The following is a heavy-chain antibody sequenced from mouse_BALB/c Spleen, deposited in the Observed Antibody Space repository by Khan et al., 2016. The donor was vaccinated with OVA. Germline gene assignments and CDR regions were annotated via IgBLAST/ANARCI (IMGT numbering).Heavy chain of an antibody. V-gene: IGHV3-8*02. CDR2: MISSGYT. CDR1: GDSISSGY. J-gene: IGHJ3*01. CDR3: ARSTYRYAFAY. D-gene: IGHD2-14*01. Sequence: EVQLQESGPSLVQPSQTLSLTCSVTGDSISSGYWSWIRKFPGNKLEYMGYMISSGYTYYNPSLKSRISITRHTSKNQYYLQLNCVTTEDTATYYCARSTYRYAFAYWGQGTLVTVSA.